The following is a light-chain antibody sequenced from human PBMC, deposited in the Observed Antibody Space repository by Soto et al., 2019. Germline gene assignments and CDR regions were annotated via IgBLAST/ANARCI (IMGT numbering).Light chain of an antibody. CDR2: AAS. J-gene: IGKJ2*01. CDR1: QGIRND. V-gene: IGKV1-6*01. Sequence: AIQMTQSPSSLSASVRDRVTITCRASQGIRNDLGWYQQKPGKAPKLLIYAASSLQSGVQSRFSGSGSGTDFTLTISSLQPEDFASYYCLQDYNYPHTFGQGTKLEIK. CDR3: LQDYNYPHT.